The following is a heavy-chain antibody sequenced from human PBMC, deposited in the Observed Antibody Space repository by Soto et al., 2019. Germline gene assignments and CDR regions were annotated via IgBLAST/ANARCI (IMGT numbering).Heavy chain of an antibody. V-gene: IGHV4-39*01. D-gene: IGHD5-12*01. J-gene: IGHJ4*02. Sequence: SETLSLTCTVSGGSISSSSYYWGWIRQPPGKGLEWIGSIYYSGSTYYNPSLKSRVTISVDTSKNQFSLKLSSVTAADTAVYYCARSSYSGYVGLDYWGQGTLVTVSS. CDR1: GGSISSSSYY. CDR3: ARSSYSGYVGLDY. CDR2: IYYSGST.